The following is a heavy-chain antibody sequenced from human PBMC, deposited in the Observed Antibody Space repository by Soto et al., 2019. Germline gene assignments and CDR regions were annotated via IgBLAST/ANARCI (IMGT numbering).Heavy chain of an antibody. CDR2: ISSSSSYI. J-gene: IGHJ4*02. CDR1: GFTFSSYS. V-gene: IGHV3-21*01. Sequence: GGSLRLSCAASGFTFSSYSMNWVRQAPGKGLEWVSSISSSSSYIYYADSVKGRFTISRDNAKNSLYLQMNSLRAEDTAVYYCARDMGHYVILTGYSYYFDYWGQGTLVTVSS. CDR3: ARDMGHYVILTGYSYYFDY. D-gene: IGHD3-9*01.